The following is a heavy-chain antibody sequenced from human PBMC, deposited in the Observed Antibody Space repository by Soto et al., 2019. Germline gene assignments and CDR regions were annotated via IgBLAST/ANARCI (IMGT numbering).Heavy chain of an antibody. CDR2: IHYSGST. CDR3: ARTPIIYYDKSGYPNWLDP. CDR1: GASISGGDYY. V-gene: IGHV4-30-4*01. D-gene: IGHD3-22*01. Sequence: QVQLQESGPGLVEPSQTLSLTCTVSGASISGGDYYWSWIRQPPGRGLECMGYIHYSGSTYYDPSLKSQIIISVDTSKNQFSLQLRSVTAADTAVYYCARTPIIYYDKSGYPNWLDPWGQGTLVTVSS. J-gene: IGHJ5*02.